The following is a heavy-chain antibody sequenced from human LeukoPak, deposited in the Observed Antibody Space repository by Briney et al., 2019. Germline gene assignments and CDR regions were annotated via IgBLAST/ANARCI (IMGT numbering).Heavy chain of an antibody. V-gene: IGHV4-59*01. CDR2: IYYSGST. D-gene: IGHD3/OR15-3a*01. CDR3: ARVLAIFGLDTTDFYMDV. Sequence: PSETLSLTCTVSGGSISGYYWSWIRQPPGKGLEWIGYIYYSGSTKYNPSLRSRVTMSVDTSRNQFSLKLSSVTAADTAVYYCARVLAIFGLDTTDFYMDVWAKGPRSPSP. CDR1: GGSISGYY. J-gene: IGHJ6*03.